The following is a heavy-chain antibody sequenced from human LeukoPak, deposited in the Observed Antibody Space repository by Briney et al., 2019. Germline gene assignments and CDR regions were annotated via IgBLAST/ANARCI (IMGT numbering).Heavy chain of an antibody. D-gene: IGHD2-21*02. CDR2: ISRSGDST. CDR3: AKGKGPTANWYFDV. CDR1: GFTFTNYD. Sequence: PGGSLRLSCTDSGFTFTNYDMSWFRQPPGKGLEWVSVISRSGDSTSYADSVKGRFTISRDNSKKTLYLQMHSVRVEDTAIYYCAKGKGPTANWYFDVWGRGTLVTVSS. J-gene: IGHJ2*01. V-gene: IGHV3-23*01.